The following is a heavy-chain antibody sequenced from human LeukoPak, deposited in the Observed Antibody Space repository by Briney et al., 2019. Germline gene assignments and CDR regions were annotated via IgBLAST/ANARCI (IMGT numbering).Heavy chain of an antibody. CDR2: ISGSGGST. V-gene: IGHV3-23*01. D-gene: IGHD3-10*01. J-gene: IGHJ4*02. CDR3: AKGYYGSGSYYKRLMYYFDY. Sequence: GRSLRLSCAASGFTFSDYTMQWVRQAPGKGLEWVSAISGSGGSTYYADSVKGRFTISRDNSKNTLYLQMNSLRAEDTAVYYCAKGYYGSGSYYKRLMYYFDYWGQGTLVTVSS. CDR1: GFTFSDYT.